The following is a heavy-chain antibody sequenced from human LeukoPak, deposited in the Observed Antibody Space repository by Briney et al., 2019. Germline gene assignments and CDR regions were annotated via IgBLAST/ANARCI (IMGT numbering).Heavy chain of an antibody. J-gene: IGHJ4*02. CDR2: IYYSGSS. V-gene: IGHV4-59*01. CDR1: GGSISSYY. CDR3: ARGETRNYFDY. Sequence: PSETLSLTCTVSGGSISSYYWSWVRQPPGKGLEWIGYIYYSGSSNYNPSLKSRVTISVDTSKNQFSLKLSSVTAADTAVYYCARGETRNYFDYWGQGTLVTVSS.